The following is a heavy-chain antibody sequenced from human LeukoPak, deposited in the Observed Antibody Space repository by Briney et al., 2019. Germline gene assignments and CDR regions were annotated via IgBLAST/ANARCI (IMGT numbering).Heavy chain of an antibody. D-gene: IGHD5-18*01. CDR1: GFTFSSNY. CDR2: IYSGGST. J-gene: IGHJ4*02. Sequence: GGSLRLSCAASGFTFSSNYMSWVRQAPGKGLEWVSVIYSGGSTYYADSVKGRFTISRDNSKNTLYLQMNSLRAEDSAMYYCTRGEGYNYGYIDYWGQGTLVTVSS. CDR3: TRGEGYNYGYIDY. V-gene: IGHV3-53*01.